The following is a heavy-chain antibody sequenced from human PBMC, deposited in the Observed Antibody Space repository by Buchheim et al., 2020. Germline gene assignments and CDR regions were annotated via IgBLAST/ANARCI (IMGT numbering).Heavy chain of an antibody. CDR3: AKGNLVTTSYYYYGMDV. J-gene: IGHJ6*02. CDR1: GFTFSSYA. V-gene: IGHV3-23*04. D-gene: IGHD4-17*01. CDR2: ISGSGGST. Sequence: VQLVESGGGVVQPGRSLRLSCAASGFTFSSYAMSWVRQAPGKGLEWVSAISGSGGSTYYADSVKGRFTISRDNSKNTLYLQMNSLRAEDTAVYYCAKGNLVTTSYYYYGMDVWGQGTT.